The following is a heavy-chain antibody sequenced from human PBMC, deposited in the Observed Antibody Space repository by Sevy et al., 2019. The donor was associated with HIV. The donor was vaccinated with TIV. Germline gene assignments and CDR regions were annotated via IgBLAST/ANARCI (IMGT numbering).Heavy chain of an antibody. CDR2: ISDSADST. Sequence: GGSLRLSCTASGFSISDYAMSWVHQAPGKGLEWVSIISDSADSTYYADSVRGRFTISRDNSKNTLFLQMNSLRAEDTAVYFCAKSPMMEAIYTYYFDYWGPGTLVTVSS. CDR1: GFSISDYA. D-gene: IGHD2-2*02. V-gene: IGHV3-23*01. CDR3: AKSPMMEAIYTYYFDY. J-gene: IGHJ4*02.